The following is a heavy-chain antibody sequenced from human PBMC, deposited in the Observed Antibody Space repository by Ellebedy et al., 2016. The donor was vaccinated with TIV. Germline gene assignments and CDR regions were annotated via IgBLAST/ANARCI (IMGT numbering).Heavy chain of an antibody. J-gene: IGHJ6*02. Sequence: SETLSLTCTVSGGSISSFYWSWIRQPAGKGLEWIGRIYDCGSTNYHPSLKSRVTMSLNTSKNKVFLNLSSVTAADTAVYFCARDWKYYDYGLDVWGQGTTVTVSS. V-gene: IGHV4-4*07. CDR2: IYDCGST. CDR1: GGSISSFY. D-gene: IGHD1-1*01. CDR3: ARDWKYYDYGLDV.